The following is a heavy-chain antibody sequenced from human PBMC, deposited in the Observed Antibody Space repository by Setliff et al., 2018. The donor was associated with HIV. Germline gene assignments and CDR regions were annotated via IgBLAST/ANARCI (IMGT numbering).Heavy chain of an antibody. CDR2: IYYSGST. V-gene: IGHV4-39*01. J-gene: IGHJ6*03. D-gene: IGHD2-21*02. CDR3: ARGLRGRIVVVTTRVSYYYMDV. Sequence: SETLSLTCTVSGGSISNSSYYWGWIRQPPGKGLEWIGSIYYSGSTYSNPSLKSRVTISVDTSKNQFSLKLSSVTAADTAVYYCARGLRGRIVVVTTRVSYYYMDVWGKGTTVTVSS. CDR1: GGSISNSSYY.